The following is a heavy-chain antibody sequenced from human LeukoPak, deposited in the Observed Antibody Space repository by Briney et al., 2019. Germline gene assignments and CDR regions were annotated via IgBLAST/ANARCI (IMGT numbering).Heavy chain of an antibody. CDR2: IYHSGPI. D-gene: IGHD3-9*01. CDR3: ARGYYDILTGYYNVGWFDP. J-gene: IGHJ5*02. Sequence: SETLSLTCTVSGYSISSGYYWGWIRQPPGKGLEWIGSIYHSGPIYYNPSLKSRVTISVDTSKNQFSLKLSSVTAADTAVYYCARGYYDILTGYYNVGWFDPWGQGTLVTVSS. V-gene: IGHV4-38-2*02. CDR1: GYSISSGYY.